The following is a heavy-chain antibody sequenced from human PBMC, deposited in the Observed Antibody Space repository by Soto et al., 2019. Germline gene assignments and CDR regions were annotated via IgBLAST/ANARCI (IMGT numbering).Heavy chain of an antibody. D-gene: IGHD7-27*01. CDR2: IDRDGSTR. CDR3: TRQTPTGEEDY. Sequence: EVQLVESGGGLVQPGGSLRLSCVVSGFRFSSFWMHWVRQTPGKGLGWVSRIDRDGSTRGYADSVKGRFTVSRNNVKNTLYLQMNSLRAEDTAMYYCTRQTPTGEEDYWGQGTRVIVSS. CDR1: GFRFSSFW. V-gene: IGHV3-74*01. J-gene: IGHJ4*02.